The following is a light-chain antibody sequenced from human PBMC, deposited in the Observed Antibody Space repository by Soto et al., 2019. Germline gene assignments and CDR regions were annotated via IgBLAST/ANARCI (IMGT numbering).Light chain of an antibody. CDR3: GTRHSFSLSGDWV. V-gene: IGLV1-51*01. CDR1: SHTIGDNH. Sequence: QSLLTQPPSMSAAPGQNITISCSGPSHTIGDNHVSWYQHLPRTAPKRLIRDNNKRPPVIPDRFSGSKSGASATLGIAGLQAEDEATYYCGTRHSFSLSGDWVFGGGTQLTVL. CDR2: DNN. J-gene: IGLJ3*02.